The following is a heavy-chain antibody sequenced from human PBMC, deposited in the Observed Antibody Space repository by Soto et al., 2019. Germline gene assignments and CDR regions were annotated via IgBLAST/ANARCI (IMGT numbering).Heavy chain of an antibody. V-gene: IGHV1-69*13. CDR2: IIPIFGTA. CDR3: ARALVNCGGDCYPYYFDY. J-gene: IGHJ4*02. CDR1: GGTFSSYA. Sequence: SVKVPCKASGGTFSSYAISWVRQAPGQGLEWMGGIIPIFGTANYAQKFQGRVTITADESTSTAYMELSSLRSEDTAVYYCARALVNCGGDCYPYYFDYWGQGTLVTVSS. D-gene: IGHD2-21*02.